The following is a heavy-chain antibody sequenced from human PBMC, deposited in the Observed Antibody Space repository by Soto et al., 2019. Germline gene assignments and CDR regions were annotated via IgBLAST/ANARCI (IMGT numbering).Heavy chain of an antibody. CDR1: GFTVSNNH. CDR3: AGRLTTAASLDC. CDR2: VHGGGST. D-gene: IGHD3-16*01. J-gene: IGHJ4*02. V-gene: IGHV3-53*01. Sequence: PGGSLRLSCAASGFTVSNNHMTWVRQAAGKGLELVSFVHGGGSTSYADSVKGRFTISRDNSKNTLYLQMDSLRAEDTAIYYCAGRLTTAASLDCWGRGTLVTVSS.